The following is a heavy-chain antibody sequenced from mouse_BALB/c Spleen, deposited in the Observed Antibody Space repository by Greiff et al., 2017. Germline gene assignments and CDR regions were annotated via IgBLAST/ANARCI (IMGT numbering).Heavy chain of an antibody. V-gene: IGHV5-6*01. CDR1: GFTFSSYG. J-gene: IGHJ4*01. CDR2: ISSGGSYT. Sequence: EAQRVESGGDLVKPGGSLKLSCAASGFTFSSYGMSWVRQTPDKRLEWVATISSGGSYTYYPDSVKGRFTISRDNAKNTLYLQMSSLKSEDTAMYYCARHYGSSYAMDYWGQGTSVTVAS. CDR3: ARHYGSSYAMDY. D-gene: IGHD1-1*01.